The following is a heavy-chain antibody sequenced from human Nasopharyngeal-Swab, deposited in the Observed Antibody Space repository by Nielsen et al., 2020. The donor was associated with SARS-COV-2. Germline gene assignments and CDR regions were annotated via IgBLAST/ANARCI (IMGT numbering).Heavy chain of an antibody. CDR3: AKARRTDTYGYECFDS. Sequence: GGSLRLSCAASGFTFENYAMHWVRQPPGKGLEWVSGITWNSGNKGYAESVQGRFTISRDNAKNSLYLQMNSLRAEDTALYYCAKARRTDTYGYECFDSWGQGTLVTVSP. CDR1: GFTFENYA. J-gene: IGHJ4*02. V-gene: IGHV3-9*01. D-gene: IGHD5-18*01. CDR2: ITWNSGNK.